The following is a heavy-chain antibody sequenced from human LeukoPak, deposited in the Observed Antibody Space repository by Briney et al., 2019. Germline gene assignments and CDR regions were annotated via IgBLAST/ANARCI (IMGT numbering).Heavy chain of an antibody. CDR1: GFTFSSYW. CDR3: ARAKGPTTVTPIDY. Sequence: GGSLRLSCAASGFTFSSYWMSWVRQAPGKGLEWVANIKQDGSEKYYVDSVKGRFTISRDNAKNSLYLQMNSLRAEDTAVYYCARAKGPTTVTPIDYWGQGTLVTVSS. V-gene: IGHV3-7*01. D-gene: IGHD4-17*01. J-gene: IGHJ4*02. CDR2: IKQDGSEK.